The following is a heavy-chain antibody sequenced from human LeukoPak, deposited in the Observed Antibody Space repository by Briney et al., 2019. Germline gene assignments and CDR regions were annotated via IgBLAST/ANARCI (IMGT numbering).Heavy chain of an antibody. D-gene: IGHD2-21*02. CDR2: IGTTSGAI. Sequence: PGGSLRLSCAASGFTFNAFGMNWVRQAPGKGLEWVSYIGTTSGAIYYADPVKGRFTISRDSAKNSLYPQMNSLRAEDTAVYYCARFRTWGDKAFDYWGQGTLVTVSS. CDR1: GFTFNAFG. J-gene: IGHJ4*02. CDR3: ARFRTWGDKAFDY. V-gene: IGHV3-48*01.